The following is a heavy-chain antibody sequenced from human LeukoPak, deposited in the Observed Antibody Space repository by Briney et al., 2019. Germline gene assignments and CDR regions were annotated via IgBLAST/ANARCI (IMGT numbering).Heavy chain of an antibody. CDR2: ISWNSGSI. CDR3: AKGGIQLWANDAFDI. D-gene: IGHD5-18*01. Sequence: GRSLRLSCAASGFTFGDYAMRWVRQAPGKGLEGVSGISWNSGSIDYADSVKGRFTISRDNAKNSLYLQMNSLRAEDTALYYCAKGGIQLWANDAFDIWGQGTMVTVSS. CDR1: GFTFGDYA. J-gene: IGHJ3*02. V-gene: IGHV3-9*01.